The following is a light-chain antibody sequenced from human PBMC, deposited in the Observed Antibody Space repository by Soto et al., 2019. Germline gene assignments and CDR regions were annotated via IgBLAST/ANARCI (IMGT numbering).Light chain of an antibody. CDR2: EVS. V-gene: IGKV2D-29*02. CDR1: QSLLHITGETF. CDR3: MQSTQLPPT. J-gene: IGKJ5*01. Sequence: DFVMTQTPLSLSVAPGQPSSISCKSSQSLLHITGETFLFCYLQKPGKSPQVLIYEVSTRVSGVPERFSGSGSGTDFTLEISRVETDDVGIYYCMQSTQLPPTFGQGTRLEIK.